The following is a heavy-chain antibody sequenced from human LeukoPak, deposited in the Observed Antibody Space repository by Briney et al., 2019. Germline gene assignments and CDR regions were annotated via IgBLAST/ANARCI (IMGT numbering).Heavy chain of an antibody. Sequence: GGSLRLSCAASVFTVSSNYMSWVRQAPGKGLEWVSVIYSGGSTYYADSAKDRFTISRDNSKNTLYLQMNSLRADDTAVYYCARDRAAAGNDAFDIWGQGTMVTVSS. CDR1: VFTVSSNY. V-gene: IGHV3-53*01. J-gene: IGHJ3*02. CDR3: ARDRAAAGNDAFDI. D-gene: IGHD6-13*01. CDR2: IYSGGST.